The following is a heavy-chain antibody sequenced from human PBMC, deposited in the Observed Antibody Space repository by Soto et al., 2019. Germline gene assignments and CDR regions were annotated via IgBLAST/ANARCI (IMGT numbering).Heavy chain of an antibody. D-gene: IGHD6-6*01. V-gene: IGHV1-69*06. CDR3: ARRIAARPYYYYYYGMDV. J-gene: IGHJ6*02. CDR1: GGTFSSYA. CDR2: IIPIFGTA. Sequence: QVQLVQSGAEVKKPGSSVKVSCKASGGTFSSYAISWVRQAPGQGLEWMGGIIPIFGTANYAQKFQGRVTITADNSTSTAYMELSSLRSEDTAVYYCARRIAARPYYYYYYGMDVWGQGTTVTVSS.